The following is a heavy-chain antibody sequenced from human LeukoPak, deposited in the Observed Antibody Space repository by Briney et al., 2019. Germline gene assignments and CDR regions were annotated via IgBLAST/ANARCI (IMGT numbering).Heavy chain of an antibody. D-gene: IGHD3-10*01. Sequence: SETLSLTCAVYGGSFSGFSWNWVRQPPGKGLEWIGEINHSGNTNYNPSLKSRVTISVDTSNNQFSLRLTSVTAADTAVYYCARVGNYYGSGSYYGKPENLFDPWGQGTLVTVSS. CDR3: ARVGNYYGSGSYYGKPENLFDP. CDR1: GGSFSGFS. V-gene: IGHV4-34*01. CDR2: INHSGNT. J-gene: IGHJ5*02.